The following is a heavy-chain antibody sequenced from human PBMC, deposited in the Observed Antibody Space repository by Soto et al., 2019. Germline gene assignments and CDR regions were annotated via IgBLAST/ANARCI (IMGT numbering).Heavy chain of an antibody. D-gene: IGHD2-15*01. CDR2: IIPILGIA. CDR3: ARDRAGRYCSGGSCYGPLDY. Sequence: QVQLVQSGAEVKKPGSSVKVSCKASGGTFSSYTISWVRQAPGQGLEWMGRIIPILGIANYAQKFQGRVTITADKSPSTAYMELSRLRSEDTAVYYCARDRAGRYCSGGSCYGPLDYWGQGTLGTVSA. J-gene: IGHJ4*02. V-gene: IGHV1-69*08. CDR1: GGTFSSYT.